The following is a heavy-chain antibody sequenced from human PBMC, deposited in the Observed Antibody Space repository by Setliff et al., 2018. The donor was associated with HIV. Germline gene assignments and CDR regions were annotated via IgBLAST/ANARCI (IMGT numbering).Heavy chain of an antibody. CDR2: INHSGST. CDR3: ARESTDSSGYYRGYFDY. CDR1: GGSFSGYY. V-gene: IGHV4-34*01. D-gene: IGHD6-19*01. Sequence: SETLSLTCAVYGGSFSGYYWSWIRQPPGKGLEWIGEINHSGSTNYNPSLKSRVTISVDTSKNQFSLKLSSVTAADTAVYYCARESTDSSGYYRGYFDYWGQGTLVTVSS. J-gene: IGHJ4*02.